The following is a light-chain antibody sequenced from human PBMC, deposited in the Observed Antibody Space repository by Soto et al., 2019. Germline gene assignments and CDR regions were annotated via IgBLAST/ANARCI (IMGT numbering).Light chain of an antibody. V-gene: IGKV1-27*01. J-gene: IGKJ4*01. Sequence: DMQMTQSPSSLSASVGDRVTITCRAGQGLGNFLAWYQQNPVKAPRLLVYSASTLQRGVPSRFSGSVSGTEFSLSINGLQPEDVATYYCHSYCGPPLSLGGGTRVDI. CDR2: SAS. CDR3: HSYCGPPLS. CDR1: QGLGNF.